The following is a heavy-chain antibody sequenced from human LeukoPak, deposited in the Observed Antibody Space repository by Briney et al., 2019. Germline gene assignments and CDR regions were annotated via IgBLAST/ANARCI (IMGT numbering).Heavy chain of an antibody. V-gene: IGHV3-7*01. D-gene: IGHD6-13*01. CDR2: MKQDGSEK. CDR3: AKGKYSSSWYYFDY. Sequence: GGSLRLSCAASGFSFSDYWMNWVRQAPGKGLEWVANMKQDGSEKYYVGSVKGRFTIARDNSKNTLYLQMNSLRAEDTAVYYCAKGKYSSSWYYFDYWGQGTLVTVSS. CDR1: GFSFSDYW. J-gene: IGHJ4*02.